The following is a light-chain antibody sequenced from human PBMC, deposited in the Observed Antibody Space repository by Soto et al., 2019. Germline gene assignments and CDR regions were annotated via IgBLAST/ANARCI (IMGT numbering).Light chain of an antibody. CDR2: DAS. J-gene: IGKJ4*01. Sequence: EIVLTQSPDTLSLSPGERATLSCRASQSVRSNYLAWYQHKPGQAPRFLIYDASIRATAIPDRFSGSGSGTDFTLTISRLEPEDFAVYYCQQYGSSPLTFGGGTQVEIK. V-gene: IGKV3-20*01. CDR3: QQYGSSPLT. CDR1: QSVRSNY.